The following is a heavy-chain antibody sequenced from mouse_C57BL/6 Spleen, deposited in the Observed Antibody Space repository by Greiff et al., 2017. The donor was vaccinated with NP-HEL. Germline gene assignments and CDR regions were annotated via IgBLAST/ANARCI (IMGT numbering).Heavy chain of an antibody. CDR1: GYTFTSYW. D-gene: IGHD2-4*01. CDR2: IYPSDSET. V-gene: IGHV1-61*01. Sequence: QVQLQQPGAELVRPGSSVKLSCKASGYTFTSYWMDWVKQRPGQGLEWIGNIYPSDSETHYNLKFKDKATLTVDKSSSTSYMQLSSLTSEDSAVYYCVCEDYDGAMDDWGQGTSVTVSS. CDR3: VCEDYDGAMDD. J-gene: IGHJ4*01.